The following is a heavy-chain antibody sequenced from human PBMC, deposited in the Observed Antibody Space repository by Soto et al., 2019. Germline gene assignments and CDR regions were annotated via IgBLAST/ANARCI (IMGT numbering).Heavy chain of an antibody. J-gene: IGHJ4*02. Sequence: PGGSLRLSCAASGFTFNDYAMHWVRQAPGKGLEWVSGITWNSGMIGYADSVKGRFTISRDNAKNSLYLQMNSLRAEDTAFYYCAKDFVYYASNYFDFWGPGTLVTVSS. CDR1: GFTFNDYA. V-gene: IGHV3-9*01. D-gene: IGHD3-10*01. CDR2: ITWNSGMI. CDR3: AKDFVYYASNYFDF.